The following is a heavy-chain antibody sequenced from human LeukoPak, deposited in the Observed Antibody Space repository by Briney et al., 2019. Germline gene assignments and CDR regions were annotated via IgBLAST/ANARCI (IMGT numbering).Heavy chain of an antibody. V-gene: IGHV4-4*07. CDR2: ISGTGTT. CDR1: GGSVGSYY. D-gene: IGHD2-2*01. CDR3: ARGARGSSYAFDI. Sequence: SETLSLTCTVSGGSVGSYYWTCIRQPAGKPMEWLGRISGTGTTNHNPSLKSRLTMSVDTSKNQFSLRLTSVTAADTAVYYCARGARGSSYAFDIWGQGSRVIVSS. J-gene: IGHJ3*02.